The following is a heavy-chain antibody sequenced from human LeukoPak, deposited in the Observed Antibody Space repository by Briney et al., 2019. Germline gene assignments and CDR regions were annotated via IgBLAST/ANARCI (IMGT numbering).Heavy chain of an antibody. J-gene: IGHJ6*03. Sequence: GGSPRLSCAASGFTFSSYSMNWVRQAPGKGLEWVSSISSSSSYIYYADSVKGRFTISRDNAKNSLYLQMNSLRAEDTAVYYCARSRGDYGSTIKSYYHYYMDVWGKGTTVTISS. D-gene: IGHD5/OR15-5a*01. CDR2: ISSSSSYI. CDR1: GFTFSSYS. V-gene: IGHV3-21*01. CDR3: ARSRGDYGSTIKSYYHYYMDV.